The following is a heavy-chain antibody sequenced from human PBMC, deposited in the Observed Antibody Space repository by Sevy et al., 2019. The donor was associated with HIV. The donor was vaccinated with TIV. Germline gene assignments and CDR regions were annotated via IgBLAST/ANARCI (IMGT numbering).Heavy chain of an antibody. V-gene: IGHV1-2*02. CDR1: GYTFTGYY. CDR2: INPNSRGT. J-gene: IGHJ4*02. CDR3: TRSAAEAKNFYCGGDCYSDY. D-gene: IGHD2-21*02. Sequence: ASVKVSCKASGYTFTGYYLHWVRQAPGQGLEWMGWINPNSRGTNYAPKFHGRVTMTRDTSISTASMELSRLRSDDTAVYYCTRSAAEAKNFYCGGDCYSDYWGQGTLVTVSS.